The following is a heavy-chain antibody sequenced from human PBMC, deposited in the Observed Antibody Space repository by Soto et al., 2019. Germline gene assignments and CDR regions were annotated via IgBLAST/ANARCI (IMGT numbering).Heavy chain of an antibody. Sequence: SETLSLTCAVYGGSFSGYYWSWIRQPPGKGLEWIGEINHSGSTNYNPSLKSRVTISVDTSKNQFSLKLSSVTAADTAVYYCARGIRNDYGDYSNWFDPWGQGTLVTVSS. D-gene: IGHD4-17*01. CDR2: INHSGST. CDR1: GGSFSGYY. CDR3: ARGIRNDYGDYSNWFDP. J-gene: IGHJ5*02. V-gene: IGHV4-34*01.